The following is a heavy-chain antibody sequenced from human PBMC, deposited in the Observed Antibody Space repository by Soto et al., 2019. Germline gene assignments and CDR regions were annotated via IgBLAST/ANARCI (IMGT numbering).Heavy chain of an antibody. CDR3: ARDGVVVVPAATHPYYYMDV. Sequence: ASVKVSCKASGYTFTGYYMHWVRQAPGQGLEWMGWINPNSGGTNYAQKFQGWVTMTRDTSISTAYMELSRLRSDDTAVYYCARDGVVVVPAATHPYYYMDVWGKGTTVTVSS. CDR2: INPNSGGT. CDR1: GYTFTGYY. D-gene: IGHD2-2*01. J-gene: IGHJ6*03. V-gene: IGHV1-2*04.